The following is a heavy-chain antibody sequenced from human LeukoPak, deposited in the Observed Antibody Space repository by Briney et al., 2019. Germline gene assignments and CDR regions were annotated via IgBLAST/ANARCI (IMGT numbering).Heavy chain of an antibody. CDR1: GYTFTSYY. Sequence: ASVKVSCKASGYTFTSYYMHLVRQAPGQGLEWMGIINPSGGSTSYAQKFQGRVTMTRDTSTSTVYMELSSLRSEDTAVYYCARDGYTPKTGSDYYFDYWGQGTLVTVSS. CDR2: INPSGGST. D-gene: IGHD5-24*01. CDR3: ARDGYTPKTGSDYYFDY. V-gene: IGHV1-46*01. J-gene: IGHJ4*02.